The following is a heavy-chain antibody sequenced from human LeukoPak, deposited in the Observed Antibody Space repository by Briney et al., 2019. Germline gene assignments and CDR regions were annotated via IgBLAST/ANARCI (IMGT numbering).Heavy chain of an antibody. Sequence: AGGSLRLSCAASGFTFSSYAMSWVRQAAGKGLEWVSAISGGGGSTYYADSVKGRFTISRDNSKNTLYLQMNSLRAEDTAVYYCAKSMSSSSPRGYYYMDVWGKGTTVTVSS. CDR1: GFTFSSYA. D-gene: IGHD6-6*01. J-gene: IGHJ6*03. CDR2: ISGGGGST. V-gene: IGHV3-23*01. CDR3: AKSMSSSSPRGYYYMDV.